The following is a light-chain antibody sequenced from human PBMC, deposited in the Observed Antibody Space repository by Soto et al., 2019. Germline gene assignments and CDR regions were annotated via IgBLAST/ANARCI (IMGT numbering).Light chain of an antibody. CDR1: QSVSHSY. Sequence: EIVLTQSPGTLSVSPGERATLSCRASQSVSHSYLAWYQQKPGQAPRRLIFGASFRATGIPDRFSGSGSGTDFTLTISRLEPEDFAVYYCQQYGSSPTTFGQGTRLEIK. J-gene: IGKJ5*01. CDR2: GAS. CDR3: QQYGSSPTT. V-gene: IGKV3-20*01.